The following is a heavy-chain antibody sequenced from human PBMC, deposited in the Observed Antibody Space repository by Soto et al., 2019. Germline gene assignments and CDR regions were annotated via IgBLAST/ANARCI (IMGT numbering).Heavy chain of an antibody. D-gene: IGHD4-17*01. CDR2: ISTYNGNT. CDR1: GYTFTTYG. CDR3: ARWAGQNHGYGGPFHY. Sequence: QVQLVQSGADVKKPGASVKVSCKASGYTFTTYGISWVRQSPGQGLEWMGWISTYNGNTNYAQKLQGRVTMTTDTSTSTVYMELRSLRSDDTAVYYCARWAGQNHGYGGPFHYWGQGTLLTVSS. J-gene: IGHJ4*02. V-gene: IGHV1-18*04.